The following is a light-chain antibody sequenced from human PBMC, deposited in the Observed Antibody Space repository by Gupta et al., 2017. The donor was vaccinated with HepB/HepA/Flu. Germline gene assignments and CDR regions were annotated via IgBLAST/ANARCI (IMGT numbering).Light chain of an antibody. Sequence: SYVLTQPPSVSVAPGQPARITFGGNYIGSKSVHWYQQKPGQAPGLVIYYDSDWRSESTERFSGSNSGKTATLTISRVEAGEEADDYCQVWDSSSDHTNVVFGGGTKLTVL. CDR2: YDS. V-gene: IGLV3-21*04. CDR3: QVWDSSSDHTNVV. CDR1: YIGSKS. J-gene: IGLJ2*01.